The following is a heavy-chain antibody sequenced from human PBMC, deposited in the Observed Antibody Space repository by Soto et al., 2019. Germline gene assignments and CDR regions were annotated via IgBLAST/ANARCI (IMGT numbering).Heavy chain of an antibody. Sequence: QVQLQESGPGLVEPSGTLSLTCAVSGGSITKDNWWNWVRQPPGKGLEWIGEISHSGSTNYNPSLKSRATISVDMSKTQFSLKLSSVTAADTAVYYCTKDHTGADAFEIWGQEIIFTVSS. J-gene: IGHJ3*02. CDR2: ISHSGST. D-gene: IGHD7-27*01. CDR1: GGSITKDNW. V-gene: IGHV4-4*02. CDR3: TKDHTGADAFEI.